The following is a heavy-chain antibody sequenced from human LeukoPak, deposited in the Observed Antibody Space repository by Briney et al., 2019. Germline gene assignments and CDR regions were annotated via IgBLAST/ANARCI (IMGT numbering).Heavy chain of an antibody. Sequence: ASVKVSCKVSGYTFTELSMHWVRQAPGKGLEWMGGFDPEDGETIYAQKLQGRVTMTEDTSTDTAYMELSSLRSEDTAVYYCAALVHRPLCGDYWHYWGQGTLVTDSP. J-gene: IGHJ4*02. CDR3: AALVHRPLCGDYWHY. CDR1: GYTFTELS. V-gene: IGHV1-24*01. CDR2: FDPEDGET. D-gene: IGHD4-17*01.